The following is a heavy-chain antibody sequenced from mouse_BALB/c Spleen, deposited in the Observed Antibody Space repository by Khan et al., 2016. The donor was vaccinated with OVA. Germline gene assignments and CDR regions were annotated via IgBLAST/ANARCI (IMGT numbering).Heavy chain of an antibody. Sequence: QIQFVQSGPELKKPGETVKISCKASGYTFTNYGMNWVKQAPGKGLKWVGWLNTNTGEPTYADDFKGRFAFSLETSAVTAYLQINNLKNEDMATYFCARSRGVLLDGGYFDVWGAGTTVTVSS. CDR2: LNTNTGEP. CDR3: ARSRGVLLDGGYFDV. V-gene: IGHV9-1*02. J-gene: IGHJ1*01. CDR1: GYTFTNYG.